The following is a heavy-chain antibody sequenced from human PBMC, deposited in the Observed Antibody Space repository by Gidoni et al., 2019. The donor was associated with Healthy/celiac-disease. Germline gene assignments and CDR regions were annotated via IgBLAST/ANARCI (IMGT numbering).Heavy chain of an antibody. J-gene: IGHJ4*02. D-gene: IGHD6-13*01. Sequence: QLQLQESGPGLVKPSETLSLTCTVSGGSISSSSYYWGWIRQPPGKGLEWIGSIYYSGSTYYNPSLKSRVTISVDTSKNQFSLKLSSVTAADTAVYYCARRGESSSFVYWGQGTLVTVSS. CDR1: GGSISSSSYY. CDR2: IYYSGST. CDR3: ARRGESSSFVY. V-gene: IGHV4-39*01.